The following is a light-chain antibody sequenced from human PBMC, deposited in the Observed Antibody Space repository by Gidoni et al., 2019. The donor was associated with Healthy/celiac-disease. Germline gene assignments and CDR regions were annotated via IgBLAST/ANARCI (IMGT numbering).Light chain of an antibody. CDR1: SSDVGGYNY. Sequence: QSALTQPASVSGSPGQSITISCTGTSSDVGGYNYVSWYQQHPGKAPKLMIQEVSNRPSGVSHRFSGSKSVNTASLTISGLQAEDEADYYCSSYTSSSTLVFGGGTKLTVL. V-gene: IGLV2-14*01. CDR2: EVS. CDR3: SSYTSSSTLV. J-gene: IGLJ3*02.